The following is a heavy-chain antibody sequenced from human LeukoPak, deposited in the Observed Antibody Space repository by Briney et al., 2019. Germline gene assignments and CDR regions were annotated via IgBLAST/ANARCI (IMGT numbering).Heavy chain of an antibody. CDR2: INSGGSAV. J-gene: IGHJ5*01. Sequence: QTGGSLRLSCAASGFTFSTYNMLWVRQTPGKGLEWLFYINSGGSAVHYADSVKDRFTFSRDNAKDSLYLQLNSLRVEDTGIYYCARVGPRGDWFDYWGQGTPVTVSS. CDR3: ARVGPRGDWFDY. V-gene: IGHV3-48*01. D-gene: IGHD1-26*01. CDR1: GFTFSTYN.